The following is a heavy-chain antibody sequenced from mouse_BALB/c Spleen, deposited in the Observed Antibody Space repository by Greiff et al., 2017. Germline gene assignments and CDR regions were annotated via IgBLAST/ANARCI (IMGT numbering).Heavy chain of an antibody. CDR3: AGDNYRYHWYFDV. CDR1: GFTFSDYY. D-gene: IGHD2-14*01. V-gene: IGHV5-4*02. CDR2: ISDGGSYT. J-gene: IGHJ1*01. Sequence: EVKLVESGGGLVKPGGSLKLSCAASGFTFSDYYMYWVRQTPEKRLEWVATISDGGSYTYYPDSVKGRFTISRDNAKNNLYLQMSSLKSEDTAMYYCAGDNYRYHWYFDVWGAGTTVTVSA.